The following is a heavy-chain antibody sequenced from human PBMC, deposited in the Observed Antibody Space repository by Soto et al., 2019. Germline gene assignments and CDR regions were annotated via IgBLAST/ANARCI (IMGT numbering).Heavy chain of an antibody. V-gene: IGHV5-10-1*01. CDR2: IDPSDSYT. CDR1: GYSFTSYW. CDR3: ARHIIVVVPAAIRNGWLEP. Sequence: PGESLKISCKGSGYSFTSYWISWVRQMPGKGLEWMGRIDPSDSYTNYSPSFQGHVTISADKSISTAYLQWSSLKASDTAMYYCARHIIVVVPAAIRNGWLEPWGQGTLVTVSS. D-gene: IGHD2-2*01. J-gene: IGHJ5*02.